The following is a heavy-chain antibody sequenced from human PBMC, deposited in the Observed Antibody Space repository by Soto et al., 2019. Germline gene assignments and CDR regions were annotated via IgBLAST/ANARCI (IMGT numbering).Heavy chain of an antibody. CDR3: ARQLYCSGGSCYLGSYYYYYYMDV. J-gene: IGHJ6*03. V-gene: IGHV4-39*01. CDR2: IYYSGST. Sequence: QLQLQESGPGLVKPSETLPLTCTVSGGSISSSSYYWGWIRQPPGKGLEWIGSIYYSGSTYYNPSLKSRVTIALDTSKNQFSLELSSVTAADTAVYYCARQLYCSGGSCYLGSYYYYYYMDVWGKGTTVTVSS. CDR1: GGSISSSSYY. D-gene: IGHD2-15*01.